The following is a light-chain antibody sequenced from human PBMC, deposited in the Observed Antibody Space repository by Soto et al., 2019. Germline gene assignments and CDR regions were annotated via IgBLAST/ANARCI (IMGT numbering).Light chain of an antibody. CDR1: SSDFGGYDY. J-gene: IGLJ1*01. V-gene: IGLV2-14*01. CDR3: SLYTSSSTYV. Sequence: HSVLTQPASVTGSPGQSVTISCTGTSSDFGGYDYVSWYQHHPGKAPKLVIYDVTYRPAAVSDRFACSKSANTASLTISGLQAEDEADYYCSLYTSSSTYVFRTGSKVTVL. CDR2: DVT.